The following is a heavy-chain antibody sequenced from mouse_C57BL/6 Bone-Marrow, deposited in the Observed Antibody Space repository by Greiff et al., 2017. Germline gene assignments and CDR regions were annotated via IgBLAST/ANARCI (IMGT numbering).Heavy chain of an antibody. J-gene: IGHJ2*01. V-gene: IGHV6-3*01. CDR1: GFTFSNYW. CDR3: TEGLRLDY. CDR2: IRLKSDNYAT. D-gene: IGHD1-1*01. Sequence: EVKVIESGGGLVQPGGSMKLSCVASGFTFSNYWMNWVRQSPEKGLEWVAQIRLKSDNYATHYAESVKGRFTISGDDSKSSVYLQMNNLRAEDTGIYSCTEGLRLDYWGLGTTLTVSS.